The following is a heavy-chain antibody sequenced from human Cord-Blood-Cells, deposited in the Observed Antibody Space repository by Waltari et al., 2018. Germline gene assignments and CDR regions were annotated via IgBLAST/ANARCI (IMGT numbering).Heavy chain of an antibody. CDR2: IYYSGST. CDR1: GGSISSGGYY. V-gene: IGHV4-31*03. J-gene: IGHJ4*02. Sequence: TVSGGSISSGGYYWSWIRQHPGKGLEWIGYIYYSGSTYYNPSLKSRVTISVDTSKNQFSLKLSSVTAADTAVYYCARHSSRTGYLYYFDYWGQGTLVTVSS. D-gene: IGHD3-9*01. CDR3: ARHSSRTGYLYYFDY.